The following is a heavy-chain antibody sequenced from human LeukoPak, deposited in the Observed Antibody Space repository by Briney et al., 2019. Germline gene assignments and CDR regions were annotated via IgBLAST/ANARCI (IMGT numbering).Heavy chain of an antibody. D-gene: IGHD3-10*01. CDR1: GFTFGDYA. Sequence: PGGSLRLSRTASGFTFGDYAMSWVRQAPGKGLEWVGFIRSKAYGGTTEYAASVKGRFTISRDDSKSIAYLQMNSLKTEDTAVYYCTRDSGITMVRVLDYWGQGTLVTVSS. CDR3: TRDSGITMVRVLDY. V-gene: IGHV3-49*04. CDR2: IRSKAYGGTT. J-gene: IGHJ4*02.